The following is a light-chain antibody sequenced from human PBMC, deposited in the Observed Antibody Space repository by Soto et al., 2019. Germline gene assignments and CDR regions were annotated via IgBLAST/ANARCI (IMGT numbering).Light chain of an antibody. J-gene: IGLJ1*01. CDR3: GTWDSSLSAYV. CDR1: SSNIGNNY. V-gene: IGLV1-51*01. Sequence: QSALKQPPSVSAAPGQKVTISCSGSSSNIGNNYVSWYQQLPGTAPKLLIYDNNKRPSGIPDRFSGSKSGTSATLGITGLQTGDEADYYRGTWDSSLSAYVFGTGTRSPS. CDR2: DNN.